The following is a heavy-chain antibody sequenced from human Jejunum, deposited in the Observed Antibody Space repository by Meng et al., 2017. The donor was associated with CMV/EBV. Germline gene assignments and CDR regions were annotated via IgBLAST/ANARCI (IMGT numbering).Heavy chain of an antibody. J-gene: IGHJ4*02. D-gene: IGHD3-22*01. CDR3: TRDGLQYYEGSTY. V-gene: IGHV1-18*01. Sequence: KGSGYTFTHFGITWVRQAPGQGFEWMGWISPYSGDTEYAKNLQGRVTLTTDASTTTAYMELRSLRSDDTAMYYCTRDGLQYYEGSTYWGQGTLVTVSS. CDR1: GYTFTHFG. CDR2: ISPYSGDT.